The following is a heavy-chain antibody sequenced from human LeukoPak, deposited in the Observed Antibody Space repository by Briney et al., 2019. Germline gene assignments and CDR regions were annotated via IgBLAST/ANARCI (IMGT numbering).Heavy chain of an antibody. J-gene: IGHJ3*02. CDR3: AREGVEGLTRYDYAWGSYPQGAFDI. CDR2: ISSSTGYT. Sequence: GGSLRLSCAASGFPFSTYTLSWVRQAPGKGLEWISSISSSTGYTYYADSVKGRFTISRDNAKNSLYLQMNSLRAEDTAVYYCAREGVEGLTRYDYAWGSYPQGAFDIWGQGTMVTVSS. D-gene: IGHD3-16*02. CDR1: GFPFSTYT. V-gene: IGHV3-21*01.